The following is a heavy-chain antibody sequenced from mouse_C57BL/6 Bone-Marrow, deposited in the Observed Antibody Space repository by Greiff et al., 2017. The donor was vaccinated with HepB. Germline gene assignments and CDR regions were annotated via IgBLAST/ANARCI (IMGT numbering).Heavy chain of an antibody. V-gene: IGHV1-82*01. CDR3: AKDYGSSYGWYFDV. D-gene: IGHD1-1*01. J-gene: IGHJ1*03. CDR1: GYAFSSSW. Sequence: VQRVESGPELVKPGASVKISCKASGYAFSSSWMNWVKQRPGKGLEWIGRIYPGDGDTNYNGKFKGKATLTADKSSSTAYMQLSSLTSEDFAVYFCAKDYGSSYGWYFDVWGTGTTVTVSS. CDR2: IYPGDGDT.